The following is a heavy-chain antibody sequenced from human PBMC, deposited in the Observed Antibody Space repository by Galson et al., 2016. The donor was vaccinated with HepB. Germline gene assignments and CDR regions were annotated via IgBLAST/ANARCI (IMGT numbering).Heavy chain of an antibody. D-gene: IGHD4-17*01. CDR1: GYTFSSFP. CDR2: ISSYNGRT. V-gene: IGHV1-18*01. J-gene: IGHJ5*01. Sequence: SVKVSCKAPGYTFSSFPVTWVRQAPGQGLEWMGWISSYNGRTNYTKRLQGRVTMTTGTSTATAYMELRNLTSDDTAHYYCARVLKFYGDSTWFDSWGQGTLVTVSS. CDR3: ARVLKFYGDSTWFDS.